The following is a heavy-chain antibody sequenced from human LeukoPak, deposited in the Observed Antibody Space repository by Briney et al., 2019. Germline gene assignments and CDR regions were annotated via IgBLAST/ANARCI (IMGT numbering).Heavy chain of an antibody. CDR3: ARHYRGSWFDP. CDR2: TYYSGST. V-gene: IGHV4-39*01. J-gene: IGHJ5*02. CDR1: GGSISSSSYY. Sequence: SETLSLTCTVSGGSISSSSYYWGWIRQPPGKGLEWIGSTYYSGSTYYNPSLKSRVTISVDTSKNQFSLKLSSVTAADTAVYYCARHYRGSWFDPWGQGTLVTVSS.